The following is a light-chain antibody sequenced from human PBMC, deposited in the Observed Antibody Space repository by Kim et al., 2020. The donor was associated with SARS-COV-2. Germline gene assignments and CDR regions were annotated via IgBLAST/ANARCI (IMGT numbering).Light chain of an antibody. CDR3: QAWDSGTVGV. CDR1: ELGDKY. V-gene: IGLV3-1*01. CDR2: QDI. J-gene: IGLJ3*02. Sequence: SYELTQPPSVSVSPGQTVSITCSGDELGDKYVFWFQQKAVQSPVLVIYQDIKRPSGIPERFSASNSGNTATLTISGTQATDEADYYCQAWDSGTVGVFGGGTQLTVL.